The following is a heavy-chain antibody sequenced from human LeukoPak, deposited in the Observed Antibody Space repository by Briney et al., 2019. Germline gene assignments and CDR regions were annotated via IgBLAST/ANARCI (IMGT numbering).Heavy chain of an antibody. CDR1: GGSISRSSYY. D-gene: IGHD5-18*01. J-gene: IGHJ4*02. CDR3: AREDTAMVTVDY. V-gene: IGHV4-39*02. Sequence: SETLSLTCTVSGGSISRSSYYWGWIRQPPGKGLEWIGSIYYSGSTYYNPSLKSRVTISGDTSKNQFSLKLSSVTAADTAVYYCAREDTAMVTVDYWGQGTLVTVSS. CDR2: IYYSGST.